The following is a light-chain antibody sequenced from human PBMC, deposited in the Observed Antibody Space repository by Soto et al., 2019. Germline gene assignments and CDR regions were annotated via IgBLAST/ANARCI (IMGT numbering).Light chain of an antibody. Sequence: QSALTQPASVSGSPGQSITISCTGTSSDVGGYNYVSWYQQHPGKAPKLMIYDVSNRPSGVSNRFSGSKSFNTASLTISGLQAEDEADYYCSSYTSSSTVVFGGGTKLTVL. CDR2: DVS. J-gene: IGLJ2*01. V-gene: IGLV2-14*03. CDR1: SSDVGGYNY. CDR3: SSYTSSSTVV.